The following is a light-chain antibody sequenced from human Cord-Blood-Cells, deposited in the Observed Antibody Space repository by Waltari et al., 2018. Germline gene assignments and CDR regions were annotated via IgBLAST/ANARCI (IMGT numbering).Light chain of an antibody. CDR3: QQYYSTPLT. Sequence: DIVMTQSPDSLVVSLGERATLNCKSTSSVLYSSNNKNYLAWYQQKPGQPPKLLIYWASTRESGVPDRFSGSGSGTDFTLTISSLQAEDVAVYYCQQYYSTPLTFGGGTKVEIK. CDR1: SSVLYSSNNKNY. V-gene: IGKV4-1*01. J-gene: IGKJ4*01. CDR2: WAS.